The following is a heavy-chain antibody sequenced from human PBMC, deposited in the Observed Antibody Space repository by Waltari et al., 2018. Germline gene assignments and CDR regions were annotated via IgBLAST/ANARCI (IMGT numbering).Heavy chain of an antibody. D-gene: IGHD2-15*01. CDR3: TTDGSGGPKANRKDAFDI. Sequence: EVQLVESGGGLVKPGGSLRLSCAASGFTFSNAWMSWVRQAPGKGLEWVGRIKSKTDGGTTDYAAPVKGRFTISRDDSKSTLYLQMNSLKTEDTAVYYCTTDGSGGPKANRKDAFDIWGQGTMVTVSS. CDR2: IKSKTDGGTT. V-gene: IGHV3-15*01. J-gene: IGHJ3*02. CDR1: GFTFSNAW.